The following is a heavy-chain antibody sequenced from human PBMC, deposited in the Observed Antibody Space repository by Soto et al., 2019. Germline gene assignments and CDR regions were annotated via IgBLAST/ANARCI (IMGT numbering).Heavy chain of an antibody. CDR1: GFTFSSYA. CDR3: AKEAAAAIPPPEYFQH. V-gene: IGHV3-23*01. CDR2: ISGSGGST. D-gene: IGHD2-2*02. J-gene: IGHJ1*01. Sequence: GGSLRLSCAASGFTFSSYAMSWVRQAPGKGLEWVSAISGSGGSTYYADSVKGRFTISRDNSKNTLYLQMNSLRAEDTAVYYCAKEAAAAIPPPEYFQHWGQGTLVTVSS.